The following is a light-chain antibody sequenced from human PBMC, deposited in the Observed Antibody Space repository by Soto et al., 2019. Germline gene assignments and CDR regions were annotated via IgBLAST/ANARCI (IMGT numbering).Light chain of an antibody. J-gene: IGKJ4*01. CDR3: QQYENWPQLT. CDR2: RAS. V-gene: IGKV3-15*01. CDR1: QTVRNN. Sequence: VLTQSPGTLSLSPGERATLSCRASQTVRNNYLAWYQQKPGQAPKLLIYRASTRATDIPARFSGSGSGTEFTLTISSLQSEDFAVYYCQQYENWPQLTFGGGTKVDIK.